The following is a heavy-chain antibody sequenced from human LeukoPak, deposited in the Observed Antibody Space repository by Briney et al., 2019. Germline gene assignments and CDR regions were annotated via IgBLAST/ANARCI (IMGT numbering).Heavy chain of an antibody. D-gene: IGHD6-13*01. V-gene: IGHV4-4*07. J-gene: IGHJ6*03. CDR3: ARDWRSSWFDYYYYYMDV. CDR2: IYTSGST. Sequence: SETLSLTCTVSGGSISSCYWSWIRQPAGKGLEWIGRIYTSGSTNYNPSLKSRVTISVDKSKNQFSLKLSSVTAADTAVYYCARDWRSSWFDYYYYYMDVWGKGTTVTVSS. CDR1: GGSISSCY.